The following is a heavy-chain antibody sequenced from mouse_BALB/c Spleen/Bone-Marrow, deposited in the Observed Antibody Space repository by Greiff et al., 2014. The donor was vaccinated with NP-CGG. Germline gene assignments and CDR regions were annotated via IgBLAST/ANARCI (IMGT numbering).Heavy chain of an antibody. Sequence: VQLVESGPGLVAPSQSLSITCTVSGFSLTSYGVHWVRQPPGKGLEWLGVIWAGGSTNYNSTLMSRLSISKDNSKSQVFLKMNSLQTDDTAMYYRARDPIYYDYDWYFDVWGAGTTVTVSS. D-gene: IGHD2-4*01. CDR1: GFSLTSYG. CDR3: ARDPIYYDYDWYFDV. J-gene: IGHJ1*01. CDR2: IWAGGST. V-gene: IGHV2-9*02.